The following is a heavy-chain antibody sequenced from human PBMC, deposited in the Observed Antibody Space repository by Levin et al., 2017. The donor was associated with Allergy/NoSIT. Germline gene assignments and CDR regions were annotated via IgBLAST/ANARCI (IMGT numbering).Heavy chain of an antibody. CDR3: ARDPASITGNWFDP. J-gene: IGHJ5*02. Sequence: SETLSLTCTVSGGSISNYYWSWIRQPAGKGLEWIGRIYTSGSTNYNPSLKSRVTMSVDTSKNQFSLKLSSVTAADTAVYYCARDPASITGNWFDPWGQGTLVTVSS. CDR1: GGSISNYY. D-gene: IGHD1-20*01. V-gene: IGHV4-4*07. CDR2: IYTSGST.